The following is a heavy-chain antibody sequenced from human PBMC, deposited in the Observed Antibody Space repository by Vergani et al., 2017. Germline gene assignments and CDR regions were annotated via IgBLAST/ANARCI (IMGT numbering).Heavy chain of an antibody. CDR2: VSGSSATP. Sequence: EVQLLESGGGLVQPGGSLRLSCEASGFSFPGSAMRLVRQSPGKGLEWVSSVSGSSATPYYADSVKGRFIISRDNSKNTLHLQMNSLRADDTAVYYCTKGSRVYTGYFFVYWGQGTLGTVSS. D-gene: IGHD5-12*01. CDR3: TKGSRVYTGYFFVY. V-gene: IGHV3-23*01. J-gene: IGHJ4*02. CDR1: GFSFPGSA.